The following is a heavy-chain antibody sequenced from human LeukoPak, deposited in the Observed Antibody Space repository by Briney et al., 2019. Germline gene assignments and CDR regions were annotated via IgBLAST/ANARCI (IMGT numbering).Heavy chain of an antibody. Sequence: GGSLRLSCAASGFTLSSFAMSWVRQAPGKGRECVAVIWYDGSNKYYADSVKGRFTISRDNSKNTLYLQMNSLRAEDTAVYYCARELYYDSSGYLGYWGQGTLVTVSS. D-gene: IGHD3-22*01. CDR1: GFTLSSFA. CDR2: IWYDGSNK. J-gene: IGHJ4*02. CDR3: ARELYYDSSGYLGY. V-gene: IGHV3-33*08.